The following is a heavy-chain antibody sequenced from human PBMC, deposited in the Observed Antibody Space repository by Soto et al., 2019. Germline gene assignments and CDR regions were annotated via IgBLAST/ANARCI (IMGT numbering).Heavy chain of an antibody. D-gene: IGHD3-10*01. CDR1: GFAFNNYE. V-gene: IGHV3-48*03. J-gene: IGHJ6*02. Sequence: GGSLRLSCAAFGFAFNNYEMNWVRQAPGKGLEWVSYISSGGTTIYYADSVKGRFTISRVNAENSLYLQMNSLRAEDTAIYYCARDRGSINQYYYAMDVWGQGTTVTVSS. CDR3: ARDRGSINQYYYAMDV. CDR2: ISSGGTTI.